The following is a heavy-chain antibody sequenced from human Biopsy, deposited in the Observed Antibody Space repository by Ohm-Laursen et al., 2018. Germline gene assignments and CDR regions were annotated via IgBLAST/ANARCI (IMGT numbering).Heavy chain of an antibody. CDR1: GFTFSSYE. Sequence: SLRLSCAAAGFTFSSYEMNWVRQAPGKGLEWVANITQDGREKYYVDSVKGRFTISRDNAENSLYLEMNSLRTEDTAVYYCARGGEGSGSFVKPPKTWFDPWGQGTLVTVSS. CDR2: ITQDGREK. J-gene: IGHJ5*02. CDR3: ARGGEGSGSFVKPPKTWFDP. D-gene: IGHD3-10*01. V-gene: IGHV3-7*01.